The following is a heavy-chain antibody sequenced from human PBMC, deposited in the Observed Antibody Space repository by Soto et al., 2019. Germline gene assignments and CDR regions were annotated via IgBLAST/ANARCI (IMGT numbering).Heavy chain of an antibody. CDR3: ARSRDGYSFYFYYGMDG. V-gene: IGHV3-30*03. CDR2: ILHDGSAE. CDR1: GFTFTSYG. D-gene: IGHD4-4*01. J-gene: IGHJ6*02. Sequence: GGSLRLSCAASGFTFTSYGMHWVRQAPGKGLEWMALILHDGSAEYYADSVKGRFTISRDNSKNTLYLQMNSLGAEDTAVYYCARSRDGYSFYFYYGMDGWGQGTTVTVSS.